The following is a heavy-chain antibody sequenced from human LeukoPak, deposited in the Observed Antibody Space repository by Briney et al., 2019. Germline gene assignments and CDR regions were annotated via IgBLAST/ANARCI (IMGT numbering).Heavy chain of an antibody. V-gene: IGHV3-74*01. J-gene: IGHJ5*02. CDR3: ARVLAVAGSSILRS. CDR1: GFTFSSYW. CDR2: ISSDGSST. D-gene: IGHD6-19*01. Sequence: PGGSLGLSCAASGFTFSSYWMHWVRQVPGKGLVWLSRISSDGSSTDYADSVKGRFTISRDNTKNTLYLQMNSLTVEDTAVYYCARVLAVAGSSILRSWGQGTLVTVSS.